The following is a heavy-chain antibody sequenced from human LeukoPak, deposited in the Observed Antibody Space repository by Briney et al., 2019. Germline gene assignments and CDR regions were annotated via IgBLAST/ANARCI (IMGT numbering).Heavy chain of an antibody. Sequence: PGGSLRLSCAASGFTFSSYSMNWVRQAPGKGLEWVSSISSSSSYIYYADSVKGRFTISRDNAKNSLYLQMNSLRAEDTAVYYCASDQTVRGVPPYYFDYWGQGTLVTVSS. D-gene: IGHD3-10*01. CDR1: GFTFSSYS. V-gene: IGHV3-21*01. J-gene: IGHJ4*02. CDR3: ASDQTVRGVPPYYFDY. CDR2: ISSSSSYI.